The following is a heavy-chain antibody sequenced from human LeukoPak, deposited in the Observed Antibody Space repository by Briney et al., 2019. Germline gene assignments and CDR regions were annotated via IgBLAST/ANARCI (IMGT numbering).Heavy chain of an antibody. V-gene: IGHV3-9*01. CDR3: AKDKPMGITMVRGVYFDY. Sequence: PGGSLRLSCAASGFTFDDYAMHWARQAPGKGLEWVSGISWNSGSIGYADSVKGRFTISRDNAKNSLYLQMNSLRAEDTALYYCAKDKPMGITMVRGVYFDYWGQGTLVTVSS. J-gene: IGHJ4*02. D-gene: IGHD3-10*01. CDR1: GFTFDDYA. CDR2: ISWNSGSI.